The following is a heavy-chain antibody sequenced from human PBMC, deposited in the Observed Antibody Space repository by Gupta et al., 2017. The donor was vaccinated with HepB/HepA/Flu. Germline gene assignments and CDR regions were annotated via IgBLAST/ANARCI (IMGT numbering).Heavy chain of an antibody. CDR1: GFTFRTYW. V-gene: IGHV3-74*01. Sequence: EVQLVESGGGLVQPGGSLRLSCAASGFTFRTYWLHWVRQAPGKVLVWVSRIKSDGSSLSYADAGKGRLTISRDKAKNTLYLTITSLRAEDTEVYYCEREASGYGSGMNYFDDGGQGTMVTVSS. CDR3: EREASGYGSGMNYFDD. D-gene: IGHD3-10*01. CDR2: IKSDGSSL. J-gene: IGHJ4*02.